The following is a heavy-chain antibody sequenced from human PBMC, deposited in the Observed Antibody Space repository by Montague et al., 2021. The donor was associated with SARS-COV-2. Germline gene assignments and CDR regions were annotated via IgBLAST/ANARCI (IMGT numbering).Heavy chain of an antibody. Sequence: SETLSLTCAVYGGSINNYYWSWIRQPPGRGLEWIGDINHSGSTEYSPSLKSRGTMSIDTSKTQCSLRLNSVTAADTAVYFCARTTYFDLASIYYYVMDVWGQGTTVTVSS. D-gene: IGHD3-9*01. J-gene: IGHJ6*02. CDR1: GGSINNYY. CDR3: ARTTYFDLASIYYYVMDV. CDR2: INHSGST. V-gene: IGHV4-59*08.